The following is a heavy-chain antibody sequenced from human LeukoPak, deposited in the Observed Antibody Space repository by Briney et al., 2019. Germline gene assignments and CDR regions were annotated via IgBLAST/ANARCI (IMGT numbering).Heavy chain of an antibody. D-gene: IGHD3-16*01. V-gene: IGHV4-59*01. Sequence: SETLSLTCTVSGGSISSYYWNWIRQAPGKGLEWIGYIYYSGSTNYNPSLKSRVTISVDTSKNQFTLKLNSVTAADTAVYYCARGWARSLYYYYGMDVWGQGTTVTVSS. CDR1: GGSISSYY. CDR3: ARGWARSLYYYYGMDV. J-gene: IGHJ6*02. CDR2: IYYSGST.